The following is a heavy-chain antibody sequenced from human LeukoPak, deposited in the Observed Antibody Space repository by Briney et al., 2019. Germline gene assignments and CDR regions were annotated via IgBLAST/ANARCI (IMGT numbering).Heavy chain of an antibody. V-gene: IGHV3-30*02. CDR1: GLTFSNYG. CDR2: IRYDGKIK. J-gene: IGHJ4*02. D-gene: IGHD3-9*01. Sequence: GGSLRLSCEASGLTFSNYGLHWVRQAPGKGLEWVAFIRYDGKIKSGADSVKGRFTISRDNSKNTLYLQMNGLRVEDTAVYYCARGGLQNFDWLPLQYWGQGTLVSVSS. CDR3: ARGGLQNFDWLPLQY.